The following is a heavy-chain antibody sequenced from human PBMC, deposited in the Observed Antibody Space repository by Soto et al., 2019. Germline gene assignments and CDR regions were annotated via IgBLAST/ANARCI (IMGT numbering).Heavy chain of an antibody. CDR3: ARIRGYFDY. V-gene: IGHV4-61*01. J-gene: IGHJ4*02. CDR1: GGSVSSGSYY. D-gene: IGHD2-15*01. Sequence: PSETLSLTCTVSGGSVSSGSYYWSWIRQPPGKGLEWIGYIYYSGSTNYNPSLKSRVTISVDTSKNQFSLKLSSVTAADTAVYYCARIRGYFDYWGQGTLVTVSS. CDR2: IYYSGST.